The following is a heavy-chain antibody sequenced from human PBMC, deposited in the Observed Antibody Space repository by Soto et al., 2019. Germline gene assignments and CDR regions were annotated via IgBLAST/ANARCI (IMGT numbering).Heavy chain of an antibody. J-gene: IGHJ6*03. CDR2: DNDAGST. CDR1: GGSFSRYH. D-gene: IGHD4-17*01. V-gene: IGHV4-34*01. Sequence: PSETLSLTCAVYGGSFSRYHLTWIRHPPGKRLDRIGKDNDAGSTNYNPSLKRQVTISVDTSKCQFSLELNSVTSADTAVYYCARGLALTTVTSPYYYFYMEVWGKGTTVTVSS. CDR3: ARGLALTTVTSPYYYFYMEV.